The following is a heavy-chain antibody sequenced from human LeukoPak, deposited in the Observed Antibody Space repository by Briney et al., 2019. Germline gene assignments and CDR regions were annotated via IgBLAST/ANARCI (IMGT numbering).Heavy chain of an antibody. CDR1: GGSISSYY. CDR3: ARDPHDSSGHYAGFDY. J-gene: IGHJ4*02. Sequence: SETLSLTCTVPGGSISSYYWSWIRQPAGRGLEWIGRIYTSGSSNYNPSLNSRVTMSVDTSKNQFSLNLSSVTAADTAVYYCARDPHDSSGHYAGFDYWGQGTLLTVSS. CDR2: IYTSGSS. V-gene: IGHV4-4*07. D-gene: IGHD3-22*01.